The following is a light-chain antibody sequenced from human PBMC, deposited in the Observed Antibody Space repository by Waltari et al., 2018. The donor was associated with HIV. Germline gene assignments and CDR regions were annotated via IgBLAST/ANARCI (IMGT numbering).Light chain of an antibody. CDR1: SSDVGAYNL. CDR3: CSYAGRSTLEV. Sequence: SALTQPASVSGSPGQSITISCTGTSSDVGAYNLVSWYQQHPGKAPKFIIYEVNKRPSEVSILFSGSKSVNTASLTISGLQAEDEADYYCCSYAGRSTLEVFGGGTKVTVL. V-gene: IGLV2-23*02. J-gene: IGLJ2*01. CDR2: EVN.